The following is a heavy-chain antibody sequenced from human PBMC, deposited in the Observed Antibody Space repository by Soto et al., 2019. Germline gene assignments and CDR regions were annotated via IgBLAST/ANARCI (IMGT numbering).Heavy chain of an antibody. V-gene: IGHV3-21*01. CDR2: ISSSSSYI. CDR1: GFTFSSYS. CDR3: AKSPKGGLDV. J-gene: IGHJ6*04. Sequence: VAPGGSLRLSCAASGFTFSSYSMNWVRQAPGKGLEWVSSISSSSSYIYYADSVKGRFTISRDNAKNSLYLQMNSLRVEDTAVYYCAKSPKGGLDVWAKGTTVPVSS.